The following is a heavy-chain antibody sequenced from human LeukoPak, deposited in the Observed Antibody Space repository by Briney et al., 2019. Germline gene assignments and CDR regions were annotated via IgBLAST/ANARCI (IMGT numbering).Heavy chain of an antibody. V-gene: IGHV3-73*01. Sequence: GGSLRLSCAASGSTFSGSALHWVRQASGKGLEWVGRIRSTANGYATAYAASVKGRFTISRDDSKNTAYLQMDSLKTEDTAVYYCTGNYYGSGSYTDFDYWGQGTLVTVSS. CDR2: IRSTANGYAT. D-gene: IGHD3-10*01. CDR3: TGNYYGSGSYTDFDY. CDR1: GSTFSGSA. J-gene: IGHJ4*02.